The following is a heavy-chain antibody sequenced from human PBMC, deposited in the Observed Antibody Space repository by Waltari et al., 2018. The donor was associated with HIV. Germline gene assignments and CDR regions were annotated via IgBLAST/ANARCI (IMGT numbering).Heavy chain of an antibody. J-gene: IGHJ4*02. CDR2: VNHSGNI. Sequence: QVHLQQSGAGLLKPSETLSLTCTVPGGSFSGSYWSWIRQPPGQGLEWIGEVNHSGNINYNPSLKSRLIISVDTSKRQFSLRLKSVTAADTAVYYCSREGYGGNPANNFDFWGQGTLVSVSS. D-gene: IGHD2-15*01. CDR3: SREGYGGNPANNFDF. CDR1: GGSFSGSY. V-gene: IGHV4-34*01.